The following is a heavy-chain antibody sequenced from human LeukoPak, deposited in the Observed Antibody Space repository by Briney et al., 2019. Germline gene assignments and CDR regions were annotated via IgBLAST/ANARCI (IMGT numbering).Heavy chain of an antibody. CDR3: ARRYYYGSGTYYYYYGMDV. CDR1: GYSFTSYR. J-gene: IGHJ6*02. V-gene: IGHV5-51*01. D-gene: IGHD3-10*01. Sequence: GESLKISCKGSGYSFTSYRIGWVRQMPGKGLEWMGIIYPGDSDTRYSPSFQGQVTISADKSISTAYLQWSSLKASDTAMYYCARRYYYGSGTYYYYYGMDVWGQGTTVTVSS. CDR2: IYPGDSDT.